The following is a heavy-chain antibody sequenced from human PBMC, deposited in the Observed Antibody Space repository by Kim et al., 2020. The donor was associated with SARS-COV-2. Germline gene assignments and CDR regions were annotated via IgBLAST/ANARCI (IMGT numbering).Heavy chain of an antibody. CDR2: ISSSSSYI. Sequence: GGSLRLSCAASGFTFSSYSMNWVRQAPGKGLEWVSSISSSSSYIYYADSVKGRFTISRDNAKNSLYLQMNSLRAEDTAVYYCARDTGSSWYFRFYYYMDVWGKGTTVTVSS. V-gene: IGHV3-21*01. J-gene: IGHJ6*03. CDR3: ARDTGSSWYFRFYYYMDV. CDR1: GFTFSSYS. D-gene: IGHD6-13*01.